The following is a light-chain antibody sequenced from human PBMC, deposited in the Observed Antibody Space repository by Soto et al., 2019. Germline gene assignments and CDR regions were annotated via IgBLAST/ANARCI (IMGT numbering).Light chain of an antibody. Sequence: EIVLTQSPGTLSLSPGERATLFCRASQSVTSSSIAWHQQKPGQAPRLLIYGASSRATGIPDRFSASGSGTDFTLTISRLESEDSAVYYCQYYGSSPGLTFGGGTKVEIK. CDR1: QSVTSSS. CDR3: QYYGSSPGLT. V-gene: IGKV3-20*01. CDR2: GAS. J-gene: IGKJ4*01.